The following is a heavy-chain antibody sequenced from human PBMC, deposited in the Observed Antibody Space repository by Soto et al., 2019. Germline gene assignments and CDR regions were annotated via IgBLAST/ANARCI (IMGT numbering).Heavy chain of an antibody. V-gene: IGHV4-30-2*01. CDR3: ARGRWLHRSGRFDP. J-gene: IGHJ5*02. Sequence: SETLSLTCAVSGGSISSGGYSWSWIRQPPGKGLEWIGYIYHSGSTYYNPSLKSRVTISVDRSKNQFSLKLSSVTAADTAVYYCARGRWLHRSGRFDPWGQGTLVTVSS. CDR2: IYHSGST. CDR1: GGSISSGGYS. D-gene: IGHD3-10*01.